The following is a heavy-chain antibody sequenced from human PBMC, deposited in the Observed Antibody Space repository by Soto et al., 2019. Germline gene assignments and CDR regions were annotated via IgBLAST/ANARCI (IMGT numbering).Heavy chain of an antibody. D-gene: IGHD6-19*01. CDR2: IRSKANSYAT. J-gene: IGHJ4*02. CDR1: GFTFSGSA. Sequence: EVQLVESGGGLVQPGGSLKLSCAASGFTFSGSAMHWVRQASGKGLEWVGRIRSKANSYATAYAASVKGRFTISRDDSKNTAYLKMNSLKTEDTAVYYCTRALSRGLDYWGQGTLVTVSS. CDR3: TRALSRGLDY. V-gene: IGHV3-73*02.